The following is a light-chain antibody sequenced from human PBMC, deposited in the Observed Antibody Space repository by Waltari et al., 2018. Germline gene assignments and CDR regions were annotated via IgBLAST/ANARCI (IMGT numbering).Light chain of an antibody. CDR2: GTS. CDR3: QQYDYWPWT. Sequence: IVMTQSPATLSLSPGESATLSCRASQSVRSTFAWFQQKPGQPPRPLIYGTSTRATGIPARFTGSGSGTEFSLTISSLQPEDFATYYCQQYDYWPWTFGQGTRVETK. V-gene: IGKV3D-15*01. CDR1: QSVRST. J-gene: IGKJ1*01.